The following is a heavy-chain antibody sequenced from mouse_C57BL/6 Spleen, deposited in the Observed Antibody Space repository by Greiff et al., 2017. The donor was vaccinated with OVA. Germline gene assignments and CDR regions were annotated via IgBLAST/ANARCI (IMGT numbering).Heavy chain of an antibody. J-gene: IGHJ4*01. CDR3: ARLYYDYDYAMDY. D-gene: IGHD2-4*01. V-gene: IGHV5-17*01. CDR2: ISSGSSTI. Sequence: EVQRVESGGGLVKPGGSLKLSCAASGFTFSDYGMHWVRQAPEKGLEWVAYISSGSSTIYYADTVKGRFTISRDNAKNTLFLQMTSLRSEDTAMYYCARLYYDYDYAMDYWGQGTSVTVSS. CDR1: GFTFSDYG.